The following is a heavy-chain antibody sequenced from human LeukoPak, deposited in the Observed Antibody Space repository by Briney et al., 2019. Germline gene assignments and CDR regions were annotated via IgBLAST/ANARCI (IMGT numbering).Heavy chain of an antibody. CDR1: GFTFSSYA. V-gene: IGHV3-23*01. J-gene: IGHJ4*02. Sequence: GGSLRLSCAASGFTFSSYAMSWVRQAPGKGLEWVSGMSGSGDNIYYADSVKGRFTISRDNSKNALYLLMNSLRAEDTAVYYCAKVGVAIFGVLNIPYYFDYWGQGALVTVSS. CDR2: MSGSGDNI. CDR3: AKVGVAIFGVLNIPYYFDY. D-gene: IGHD3-3*01.